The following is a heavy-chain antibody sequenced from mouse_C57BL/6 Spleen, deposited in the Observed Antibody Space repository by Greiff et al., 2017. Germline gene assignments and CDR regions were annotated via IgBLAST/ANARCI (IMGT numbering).Heavy chain of an antibody. J-gene: IGHJ2*01. D-gene: IGHD3-2*02. Sequence: QVQLQQPGAELVRPGSSVKLSCKASGYTFTSYWMDWVKQRPGQGLEWIGNIYPSDSETHYNQKFKDKATLTVDKSSSTAYMQLSSLTSEDSAVDYCARGGTAQPNFDYWGQGTTLTVSS. CDR3: ARGGTAQPNFDY. CDR2: IYPSDSET. V-gene: IGHV1-61*01. CDR1: GYTFTSYW.